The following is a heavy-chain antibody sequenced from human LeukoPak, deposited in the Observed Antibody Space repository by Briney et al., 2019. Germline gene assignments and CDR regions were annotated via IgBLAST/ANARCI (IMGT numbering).Heavy chain of an antibody. CDR1: GFTFSSYA. D-gene: IGHD6-19*01. J-gene: IGHJ4*02. CDR3: ARDKVNYSSGWYLGY. CDR2: ISYDGSNK. Sequence: GGSLRLSCAASGFTFSSYAMHWVRQAPGKGLEWVAVISYDGSNKYYADSVKGRFTISRDNSKNTLYLQMNSLRAEDTAVYYCARDKVNYSSGWYLGYWGQGTLVTVSS. V-gene: IGHV3-30-3*01.